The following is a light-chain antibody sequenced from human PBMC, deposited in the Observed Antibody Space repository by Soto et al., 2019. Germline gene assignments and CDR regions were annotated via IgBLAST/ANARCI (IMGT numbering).Light chain of an antibody. CDR1: SSNLGGHS. V-gene: IGLV1-44*01. J-gene: IGLJ2*01. CDR2: GND. Sequence: QPVLPQPPSASGAPGQRVTISCSGTSSNLGGHSVNWYQQLPGTAPKLLIYGNDQRTSGVPDRFSGSKSGTSASLAISGLQSEDEADYYCSAWDDSLNGPVFGGGTKLTVL. CDR3: SAWDDSLNGPV.